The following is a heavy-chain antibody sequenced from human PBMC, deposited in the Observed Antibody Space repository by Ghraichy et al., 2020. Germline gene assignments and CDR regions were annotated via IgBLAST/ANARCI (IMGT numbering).Heavy chain of an antibody. CDR3: ARPYSNYFGYYYYMDV. V-gene: IGHV3-48*01. Sequence: LSLTCAASGFTFSSYSMNWVRQAPGKGLEWVSYISSSSSTIYYADSVKGRFTISRDNAKNSLYLQMNSLRAEDTAVYYCARPYSNYFGYYYYMDVWGKGTTVTVSS. D-gene: IGHD4-11*01. CDR2: ISSSSSTI. J-gene: IGHJ6*03. CDR1: GFTFSSYS.